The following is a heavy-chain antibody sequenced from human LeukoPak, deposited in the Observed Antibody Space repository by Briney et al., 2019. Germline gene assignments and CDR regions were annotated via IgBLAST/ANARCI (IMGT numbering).Heavy chain of an antibody. D-gene: IGHD3-3*01. CDR3: ARGSAYYDFWSGYSPLGRWFDP. Sequence: PSETLSLTCTVSGGSISSYYWSWLRQPPGKGLEWIGYIYYSGSTNYNPSLKSRVTISVDTSKNQFSLKLSSVTAADTAVYYCARGSAYYDFWSGYSPLGRWFDPWGQGTLVTVSS. V-gene: IGHV4-59*01. CDR1: GGSISSYY. CDR2: IYYSGST. J-gene: IGHJ5*02.